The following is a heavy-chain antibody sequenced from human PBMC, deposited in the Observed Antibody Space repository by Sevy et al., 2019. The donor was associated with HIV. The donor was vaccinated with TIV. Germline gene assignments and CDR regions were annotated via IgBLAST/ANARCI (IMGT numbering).Heavy chain of an antibody. J-gene: IGHJ3*02. V-gene: IGHV4-34*01. CDR2: ITHSGNT. Sequence: SETLSLTCAVYGGSLSDYSWNWIRQSPERGLEWIGEITHSGNTNYVSSLKSRVTISKAKSKNQFFLKLNSVTAADTAVYFCARGNDVLGSFDIWGRGTGVTVSS. D-gene: IGHD2-15*01. CDR3: ARGNDVLGSFDI. CDR1: GGSLSDYS.